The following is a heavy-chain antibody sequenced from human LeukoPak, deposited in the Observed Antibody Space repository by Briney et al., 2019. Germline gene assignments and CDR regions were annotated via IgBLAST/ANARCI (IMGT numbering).Heavy chain of an antibody. CDR3: AGTPWFGELTLDY. CDR1: GFTFTSST. Sequence: GASVKVSCKASGFTFTSSTIQGVRQARGQRLDWIGWIVVGSGNTNYAQKFQERVIITRDMSTTTVYMELSSLRSEDTAVYYCAGTPWFGELTLDYWGQGTLVTVSS. CDR2: IVVGSGNT. V-gene: IGHV1-58*02. D-gene: IGHD3-10*01. J-gene: IGHJ4*02.